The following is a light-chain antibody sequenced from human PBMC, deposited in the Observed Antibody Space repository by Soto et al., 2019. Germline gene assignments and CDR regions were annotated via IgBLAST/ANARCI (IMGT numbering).Light chain of an antibody. J-gene: IGKJ5*01. Sequence: DIQMTQSPSSLSASVGDRVTITFRASQTISSYLNWYQQKPGKAPKLLIYDASSLESGVPQRFSGSGSGTEFTLTISSLQTDDFSTYYCQQYHSYWTFGQGTRLEIK. CDR1: QTISSY. CDR2: DAS. V-gene: IGKV1-5*01. CDR3: QQYHSYWT.